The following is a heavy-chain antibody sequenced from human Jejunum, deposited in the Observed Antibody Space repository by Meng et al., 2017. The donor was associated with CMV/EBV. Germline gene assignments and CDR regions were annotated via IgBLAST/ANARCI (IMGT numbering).Heavy chain of an antibody. Sequence: QITLKESGPTLVKSTQTLTLTCTFSGFSLSTSGVGVGWIRQPPGKALEWLAVTYWDDDIRYSPSLNTRLTITKDTSKNQVVLTMTNMDPVDTATYYCVHSGNYDSSGYLTDFDYWGQGTLVTVYS. CDR3: VHSGNYDSSGYLTDFDY. D-gene: IGHD3-22*01. CDR2: TYWDDDI. J-gene: IGHJ4*02. CDR1: GFSLSTSGVG. V-gene: IGHV2-5*02.